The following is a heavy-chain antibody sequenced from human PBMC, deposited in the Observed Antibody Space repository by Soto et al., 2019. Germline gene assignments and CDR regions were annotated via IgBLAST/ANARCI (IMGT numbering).Heavy chain of an antibody. V-gene: IGHV1-8*01. CDR1: GYTFTSYD. J-gene: IGHJ6*03. Sequence: ASVKVSCKASGYTFTSYDTNWVRQATGQGLEWMGWMNPNSGNTGYAQKFQGRVTMTRNTSISTAYMELSSLRSEDTAVYYCARTRMPGIAVAVDMDVWGKGTTVTVSS. CDR2: MNPNSGNT. D-gene: IGHD6-19*01. CDR3: ARTRMPGIAVAVDMDV.